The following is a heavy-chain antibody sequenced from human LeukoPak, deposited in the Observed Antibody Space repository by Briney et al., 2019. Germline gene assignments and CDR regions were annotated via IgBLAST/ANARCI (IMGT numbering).Heavy chain of an antibody. D-gene: IGHD3-10*01. CDR3: SRGGISSYGSLFDY. CDR1: GFTFSSYE. Sequence: GGSLRLSCAASGFTFSSYEMNWVRQAPGKGLEWVSYISGSGTIIEYADSVKGRLTISRDDAKDSLYLQMNSLRAEDTALYFCSRGGISSYGSLFDYWGRGTLVIVS. J-gene: IGHJ4*02. V-gene: IGHV3-48*03. CDR2: ISGSGTII.